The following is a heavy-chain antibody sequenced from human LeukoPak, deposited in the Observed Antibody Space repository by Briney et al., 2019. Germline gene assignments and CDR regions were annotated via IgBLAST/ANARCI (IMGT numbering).Heavy chain of an antibody. D-gene: IGHD2-2*01. V-gene: IGHV4-34*01. Sequence: SETLSLTCAVYGGSFSGYYWSWIRQPPWKGLEWIGEINHSGSTNYNPSLKSRVTISVDKSKNQFSLKLSSVTPADTAVYYCARVRYCSSTSCYSKSAFDIWGQGTMVTVSS. CDR3: ARVRYCSSTSCYSKSAFDI. J-gene: IGHJ3*02. CDR2: INHSGST. CDR1: GGSFSGYY.